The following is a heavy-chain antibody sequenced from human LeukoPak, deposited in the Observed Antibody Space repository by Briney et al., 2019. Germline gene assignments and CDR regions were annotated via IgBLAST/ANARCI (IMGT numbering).Heavy chain of an antibody. D-gene: IGHD1-26*01. V-gene: IGHV3-7*01. Sequence: PGGSLRLSCAASGFTFSSYWMSWVRQAPGNGLAWVANIKQDGSEKYYVDSVKGRFTISRDNTKNSLYLQMNSLRAEDTAVYYCARDFQGGATDYWGQGTLVTVSS. J-gene: IGHJ4*02. CDR1: GFTFSSYW. CDR3: ARDFQGGATDY. CDR2: IKQDGSEK.